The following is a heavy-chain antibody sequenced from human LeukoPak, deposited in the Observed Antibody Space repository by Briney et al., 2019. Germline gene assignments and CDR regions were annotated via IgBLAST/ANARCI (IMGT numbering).Heavy chain of an antibody. V-gene: IGHV1-2*02. CDR3: ARDPGPAAAGTFEYYSDWYFDF. Sequence: GASVKVSCKASGYTFTRYYMHWVRQAPGQGLEWMGWINPNSGGTNYAQKFQGRVTMTRDTSISTTYMELSRLRSDDTAVYYCARDPGPAAAGTFEYYSDWYFDFWGRSTLVTVSS. CDR1: GYTFTRYY. CDR2: INPNSGGT. D-gene: IGHD6-13*01. J-gene: IGHJ2*01.